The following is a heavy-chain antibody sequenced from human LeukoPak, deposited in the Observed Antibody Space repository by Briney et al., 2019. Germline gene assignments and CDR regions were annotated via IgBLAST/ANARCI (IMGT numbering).Heavy chain of an antibody. J-gene: IGHJ6*02. CDR2: IYSGGST. CDR3: ARDSQWLVLDYYYGMDV. CDR1: GFTVSSNY. V-gene: IGHV3-66*01. D-gene: IGHD6-19*01. Sequence: GGSLRLSCAASGFTVSSNYMSWVRQAPGKGLEWVSVIYSGGSTYYADSVKGRFTISRDNSKNTLYLQMNSLRAEDTAVYYCARDSQWLVLDYYYGMDVWGQGTTVTVSS.